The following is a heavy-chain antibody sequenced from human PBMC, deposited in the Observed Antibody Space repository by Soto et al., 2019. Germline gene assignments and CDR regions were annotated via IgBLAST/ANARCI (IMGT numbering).Heavy chain of an antibody. CDR3: ARDGFGGPQFTIAAAGTATAGFDY. CDR1: GFTFSSYS. D-gene: IGHD6-13*01. J-gene: IGHJ4*02. CDR2: ISSSSSTI. V-gene: IGHV3-48*04. Sequence: GGSLRLSCAASGFTFSSYSMNWVRQAPGKGLEWVSYISSSSSTIYYADSVKGRFTISRDNAKNSLYLQMNSLRAEDTAVYYCARDGFGGPQFTIAAAGTATAGFDYWGQGTLVTVSS.